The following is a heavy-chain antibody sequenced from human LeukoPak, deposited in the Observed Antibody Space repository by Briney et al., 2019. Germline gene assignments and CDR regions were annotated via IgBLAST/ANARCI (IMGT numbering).Heavy chain of an antibody. CDR2: LSSSSSYI. CDR1: GFTFSSYS. D-gene: IGHD6-19*01. CDR3: ARVQKEVYSSGWPIDY. J-gene: IGHJ4*02. V-gene: IGHV3-21*01. Sequence: PGGSLRLSCAASGFTFSSYSMNWVRQAPGKGLEWVSSLSSSSSYIYYADSVKGRFTISRDNAKNSLYLQMNSLRAEDTAVYYCARVQKEVYSSGWPIDYWGQGTLVTVSS.